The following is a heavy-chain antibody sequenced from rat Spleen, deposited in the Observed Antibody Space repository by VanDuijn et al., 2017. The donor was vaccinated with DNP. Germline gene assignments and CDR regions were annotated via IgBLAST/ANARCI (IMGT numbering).Heavy chain of an antibody. J-gene: IGHJ2*01. CDR3: ATRSYDYNYFVF. CDR2: IIYDGSDT. V-gene: IGHV5S10*01. Sequence: EVQLVESGGGLVQPGNSLKLSCAASGLTFSDYAMACARQSPKKGLEWFATIIYDGSDTYYRESVKGRFTISRDKVKSTLYLQMDSLRSEDTATYYCATRSYDYNYFVFWGQGVMVTVSS. D-gene: IGHD1-6*01. CDR1: GLTFSDYA.